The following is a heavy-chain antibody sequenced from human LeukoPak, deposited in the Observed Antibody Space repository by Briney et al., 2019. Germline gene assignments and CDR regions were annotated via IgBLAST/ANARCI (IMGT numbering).Heavy chain of an antibody. CDR2: IWYDGSNK. V-gene: IGHV3-33*01. J-gene: IGHJ4*02. Sequence: GRSLRLSCAASGFTFSSYGMHWVRQAPGKGLEWVAVIWYDGSNKYYADSVKGRFTISRDNSKNTLYLQMNSLRAEDTAVYYCARPPVHCSSTSCYFGYWGQGTLVTVSS. D-gene: IGHD2-2*01. CDR1: GFTFSSYG. CDR3: ARPPVHCSSTSCYFGY.